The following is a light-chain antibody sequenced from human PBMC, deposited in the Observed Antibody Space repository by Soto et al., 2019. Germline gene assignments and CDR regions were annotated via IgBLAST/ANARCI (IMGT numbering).Light chain of an antibody. V-gene: IGKV1-39*01. Sequence: DIQMTQSPSSLSASVGDRVTITCRASQSISTYLHWYQQKPGKAPNLLIYAASTLQSGVPSRFSGSGSGTVFTLTISSLQPEDFATYFCQHGYSTPLTFGGGTKVDIK. CDR3: QHGYSTPLT. J-gene: IGKJ4*01. CDR2: AAS. CDR1: QSISTY.